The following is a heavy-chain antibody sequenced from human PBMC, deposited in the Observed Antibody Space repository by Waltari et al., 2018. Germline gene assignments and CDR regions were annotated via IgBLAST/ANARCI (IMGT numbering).Heavy chain of an antibody. V-gene: IGHV4-34*01. CDR2: INHSGST. CDR1: GGSFSGYY. CDR3: ARGRWGAAALLGLDY. J-gene: IGHJ4*02. D-gene: IGHD6-13*01. Sequence: QVQLQQWGAGLLKPSETLSLTCAVYGGSFSGYYWSWIRQPPGKGLEWIGEINHSGSTNDNPALKSRVTISVDTSKNQVSLKLRSVTDADTGVYYCARGRWGAAALLGLDYWGQGTLVTVSS.